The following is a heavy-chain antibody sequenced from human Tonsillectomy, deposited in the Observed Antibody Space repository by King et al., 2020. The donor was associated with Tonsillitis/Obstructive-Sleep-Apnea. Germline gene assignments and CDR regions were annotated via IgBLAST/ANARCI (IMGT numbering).Heavy chain of an antibody. Sequence: VQLQQWGAGLLKPSETLSLTCAVYGGSFSGYYWSWIRQPPGKGLEWIGEINHSGSTNYNPSLKSRVTISVDTSKNQFSLKLSSVTAADTAVYYCASPPQGSVVPAAISGHAFDIWGQGTVVTVSS. V-gene: IGHV4-34*01. CDR1: GGSFSGYY. J-gene: IGHJ3*02. D-gene: IGHD2-2*01. CDR3: ASPPQGSVVPAAISGHAFDI. CDR2: INHSGST.